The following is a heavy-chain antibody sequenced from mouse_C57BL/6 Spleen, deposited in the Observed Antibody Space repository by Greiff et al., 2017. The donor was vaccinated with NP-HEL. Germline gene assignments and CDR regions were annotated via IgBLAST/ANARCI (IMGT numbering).Heavy chain of an antibody. J-gene: IGHJ1*03. Sequence: EVKLMESGGGLVKPGGSLKLSCAASGFTFSDYGMHWVRQAPEKGLEWVAYISSGSSTIYYADTVKGRFTISRDNATNTLFLQMTSLRSEDTAMYYCARRYSNWYFDVWGTGTTVTVSS. V-gene: IGHV5-17*01. CDR3: ARRYSNWYFDV. D-gene: IGHD2-5*01. CDR2: ISSGSSTI. CDR1: GFTFSDYG.